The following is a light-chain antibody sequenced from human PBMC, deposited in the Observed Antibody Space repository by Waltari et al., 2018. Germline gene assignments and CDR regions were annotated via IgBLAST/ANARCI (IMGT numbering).Light chain of an antibody. J-gene: IGLJ3*02. CDR2: KDN. CDR1: VLTRQY. Sequence: SYELTQPPSVSVSPGQTARISSSADVLTRQYVYWYQQKPGQAPVLVMYKDNERPSGIPERFSGSNSGTTVTLTISGVQAEDEADYYCQSADSTSRVFGGGTKLTVL. V-gene: IGLV3-25*03. CDR3: QSADSTSRV.